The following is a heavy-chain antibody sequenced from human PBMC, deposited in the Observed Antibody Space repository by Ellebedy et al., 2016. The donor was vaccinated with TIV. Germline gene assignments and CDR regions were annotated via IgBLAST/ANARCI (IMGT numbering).Heavy chain of an antibody. CDR1: GFSFSSYS. Sequence: PGGSLRLSCAASGFSFSSYSMNWARQAPGKGLAWVSSVSSSSRYIYYADSVQGRFTISIDNAKNSLYLQMNSLRAEDTVVYYCASDGGIVGATKNAFDIWGQGTMVTVSS. CDR3: ASDGGIVGATKNAFDI. D-gene: IGHD1-26*01. CDR2: VSSSSRYI. J-gene: IGHJ3*02. V-gene: IGHV3-21*01.